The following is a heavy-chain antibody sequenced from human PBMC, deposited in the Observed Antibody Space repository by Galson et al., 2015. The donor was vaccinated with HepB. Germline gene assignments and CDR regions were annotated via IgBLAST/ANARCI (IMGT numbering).Heavy chain of an antibody. CDR3: VKDGSGSYPHFFDF. D-gene: IGHD1-26*01. CDR1: GFTFSSYA. V-gene: IGHV3-23*01. Sequence: SLRLSCAASGFTFSSYAMSWVRQPPGKGLEWVSGVTDSGDDTYYADSMKGRFTISRDNSKNAVYLQMNSLRAADTAVYYCVKDGSGSYPHFFDFWGLGTLVTVSS. CDR2: VTDSGDDT. J-gene: IGHJ4*02.